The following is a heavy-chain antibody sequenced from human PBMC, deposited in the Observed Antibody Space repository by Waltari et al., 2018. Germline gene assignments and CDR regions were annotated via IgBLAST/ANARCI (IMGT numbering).Heavy chain of an antibody. CDR1: GCSISSRAYY. J-gene: IGHJ3*02. CDR2: IYYSGST. Sequence: QLQLQESGPGQVKPSEPLSLTCPVAGCSISSRAYYWGWIRQPPGKGLEWIGNIYYSGSTYYNPSLKSRVTISVDTSRNQFSLNLISVTAADTAVYYCARRNQAFDIWGRGTMVTVSS. V-gene: IGHV4-39*01. CDR3: ARRNQAFDI.